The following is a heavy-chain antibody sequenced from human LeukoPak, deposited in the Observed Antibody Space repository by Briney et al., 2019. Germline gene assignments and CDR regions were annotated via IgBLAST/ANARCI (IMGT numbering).Heavy chain of an antibody. Sequence: SETLSLTCTVSGGSISSYHWSWIRQPPGKGLEWIGYIYYSGSTNYNPSLKSRVTISVDTSKNQFSLKLSSVTAADTAVYYCARDAGGAAAGAGLDYWGQGTLVTVSS. J-gene: IGHJ4*02. V-gene: IGHV4-59*01. CDR2: IYYSGST. D-gene: IGHD6-13*01. CDR1: GGSISSYH. CDR3: ARDAGGAAAGAGLDY.